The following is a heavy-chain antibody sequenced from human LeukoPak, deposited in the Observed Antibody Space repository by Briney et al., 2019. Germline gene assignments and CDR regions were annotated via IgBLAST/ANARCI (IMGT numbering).Heavy chain of an antibody. CDR3: ARVGRGSYSPDAFDI. CDR1: GGSISSDGDS. CDR2: IYTSGST. Sequence: SQTLSLTCAVSGGSISSDGDSWSWIRQPAGKGLEWIGRIYTSGSTNYNPSLKSRVTMSVDTSKNQFSLKLSSVTAADTAVYYCARVGRGSYSPDAFDIWGQGTMVTVSS. D-gene: IGHD1-26*01. V-gene: IGHV4-61*02. J-gene: IGHJ3*02.